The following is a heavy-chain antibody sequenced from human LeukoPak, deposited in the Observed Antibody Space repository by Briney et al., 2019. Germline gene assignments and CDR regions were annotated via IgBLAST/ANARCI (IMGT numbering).Heavy chain of an antibody. CDR3: ARERRDYGDYVDYYYGMDV. J-gene: IGHJ6*02. Sequence: ASVTVSCKASGYTFTGYYMHWVRQAPGQGLEWMGWINPNSGGTNYAQKFQGWVTMTRDTSISTAYMELSRLRSDDTAVYYCARERRDYGDYVDYYYGMDVWGQGTTVTVSS. D-gene: IGHD4-17*01. V-gene: IGHV1-2*04. CDR2: INPNSGGT. CDR1: GYTFTGYY.